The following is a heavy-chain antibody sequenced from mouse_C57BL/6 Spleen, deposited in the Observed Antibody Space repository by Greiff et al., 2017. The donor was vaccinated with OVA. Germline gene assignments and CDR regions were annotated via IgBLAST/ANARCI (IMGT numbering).Heavy chain of an antibody. V-gene: IGHV1-80*01. Sequence: QVQLKESGAELVKPGASVKISCKASGYAFSSYWMNWVKQRPGKGLEWIGQIYPGDGDTNYNGKFKGKATLTADKSSSTAYMQLSSLTSEDSAVYFCARDLYDSFDYWGQGTTLTVSS. J-gene: IGHJ2*01. CDR3: ARDLYDSFDY. CDR1: GYAFSSYW. CDR2: IYPGDGDT. D-gene: IGHD2-3*01.